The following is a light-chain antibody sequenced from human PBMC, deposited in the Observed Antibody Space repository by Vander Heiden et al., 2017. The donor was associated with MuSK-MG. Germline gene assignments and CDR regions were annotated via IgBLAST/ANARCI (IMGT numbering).Light chain of an antibody. J-gene: IGKJ1*01. CDR3: QQYYNLPWR. CDR2: GSS. V-gene: IGKV1-33*01. CDR1: HDISNY. Sequence: DIQMTQSPSSLSASVGDKVTITCQASHDISNYLSWFQQTPGKAPKLLIYGSSTLETGVPSRFSGSRIGTDFTFTISSLQPEDTATYYCQQYYNLPWRFGPGTTVEIK.